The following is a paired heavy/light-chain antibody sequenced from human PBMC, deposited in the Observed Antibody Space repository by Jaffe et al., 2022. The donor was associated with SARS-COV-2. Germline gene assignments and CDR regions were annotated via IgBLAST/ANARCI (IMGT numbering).Light chain of an antibody. V-gene: IGLV2-8*01. CDR2: EVS. J-gene: IGLJ2*01. CDR1: SSDVGDYNY. CDR3: SSYAGSNTLV. Sequence: QSALTQPPSASGSPGQSVTISCTGPSSDVGDYNYVSWYQQHPGKAPKLMIYEVSQRPSGVPDRFSGSKSGNTASLTVSGLQAEDEADYYCSSYAGSNTLVFGGGTKLTVL.
Heavy chain of an antibody. CDR3: AHKHGSSWYAIDAFDI. V-gene: IGHV2-5*02. CDR1: GFSLSTSTVA. Sequence: QITLKESGPTLVKPTQTLTLTCTFSGFSLSTSTVAVGWIRQPPGKALEWLGLIYWDDDKRYSPSLKSRLTITKDMSKNQVVLTMTNMDPVDTATYYCAHKHGSSWYAIDAFDIWGQGTMVTVSS. J-gene: IGHJ3*02. D-gene: IGHD6-13*01. CDR2: IYWDDDK.